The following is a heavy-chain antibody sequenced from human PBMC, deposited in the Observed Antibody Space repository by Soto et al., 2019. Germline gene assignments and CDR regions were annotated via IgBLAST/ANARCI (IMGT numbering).Heavy chain of an antibody. J-gene: IGHJ4*02. CDR3: TGRNGYYSAFDY. Sequence: SETLSLTCVVYGTPFSGYYWSWIRQPPGKGLEWIGEINHSGGFDYNPPLESRVTISVDTSKSQFSLRLSSVTAADTAMYYCTGRNGYYSAFDYWGQGALVTVSS. CDR2: INHSGGF. D-gene: IGHD3-22*01. CDR1: GTPFSGYY. V-gene: IGHV4-34*01.